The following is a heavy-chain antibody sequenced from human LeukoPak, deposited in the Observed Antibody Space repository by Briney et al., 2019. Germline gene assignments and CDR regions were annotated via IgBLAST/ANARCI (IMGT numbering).Heavy chain of an antibody. CDR3: ARDGSSVPGPQVVVAARYYYYGMDV. D-gene: IGHD2-15*01. CDR2: INPNSGGT. Sequence: DSVTLSCKASGYTFTGYYRHWVRQAPGQGLEGMGGINPNSGGTNYAQKFHCMLTMTRVTSITTAYMKLNRLRSVDTAVYYCARDGSSVPGPQVVVAARYYYYGMDVWGQGTTVTVSS. CDR1: GYTFTGYY. J-gene: IGHJ6*02. V-gene: IGHV1-2*02.